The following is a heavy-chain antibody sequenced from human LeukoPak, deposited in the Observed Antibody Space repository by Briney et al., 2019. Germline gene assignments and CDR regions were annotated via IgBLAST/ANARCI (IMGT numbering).Heavy chain of an antibody. J-gene: IGHJ3*02. D-gene: IGHD3-10*01. CDR3: ARDRGAFDI. CDR1: GFTFSSYA. Sequence: GGSLRLSCGASGFTFSSYAMHWVRQAPGKGLEYVSAISSNGGSTYYANSVKGRFTISRDNSKNTLYLQMGSLRAEDMAVYYCARDRGAFDIWGQGTMVTVSS. CDR2: ISSNGGST. V-gene: IGHV3-64*01.